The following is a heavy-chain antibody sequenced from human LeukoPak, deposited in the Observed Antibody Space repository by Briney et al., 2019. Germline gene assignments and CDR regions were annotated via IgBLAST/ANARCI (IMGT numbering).Heavy chain of an antibody. Sequence: GGSLRLSCAASGFTFSNCAMHWVRQAPGKGLEWVAFIRYDGSIKYYVDSVKGRFTISRDNSKNTVCLQMNSLRTEDTAVYYCARDRCSSTTCSPDYWGQGTLVTVSS. CDR2: IRYDGSIK. V-gene: IGHV3-30*02. J-gene: IGHJ4*02. CDR3: ARDRCSSTTCSPDY. D-gene: IGHD2-2*01. CDR1: GFTFSNCA.